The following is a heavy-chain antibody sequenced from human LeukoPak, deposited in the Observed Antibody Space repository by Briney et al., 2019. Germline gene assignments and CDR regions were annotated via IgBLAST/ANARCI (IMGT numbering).Heavy chain of an antibody. CDR2: INPSGDRT. D-gene: IGHD1-26*01. J-gene: IGHJ3*02. Sequence: GASVKVSCKASGGTFSSYAISWVRQAPGQGLEWMGVINPSGDRTTYAQKFLGRVTMTRDTSTSTVYMELSGLRSEDTAVYYCAKDGARAPPWDLDVFDIWGQGTIVAVSS. V-gene: IGHV1-46*01. CDR3: AKDGARAPPWDLDVFDI. CDR1: GGTFSSYA.